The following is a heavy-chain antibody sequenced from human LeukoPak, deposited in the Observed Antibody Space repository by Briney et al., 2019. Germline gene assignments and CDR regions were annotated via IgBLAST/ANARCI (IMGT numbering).Heavy chain of an antibody. CDR3: ARGNYDSTGYYYMGDTLEI. D-gene: IGHD3-22*01. J-gene: IGHJ3*02. CDR2: IYISGST. Sequence: SETLSLTCTVSGGSITNYYWNWIRQPAGKGLEWIGHIYISGSTNYNPSLKSRVTMSVDTSKNQFSLKVNSVTAADTAVYYCARGNYDSTGYYYMGDTLEIWGQGTMVTVSS. V-gene: IGHV4-4*07. CDR1: GGSITNYY.